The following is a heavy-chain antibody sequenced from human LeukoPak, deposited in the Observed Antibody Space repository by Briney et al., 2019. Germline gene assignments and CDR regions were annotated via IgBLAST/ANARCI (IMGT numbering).Heavy chain of an antibody. CDR2: IYSTGST. CDR1: GGSINFYY. Sequence: PSETLSLTCTVSGGSINFYYWSWIRQPAGKGLEWIGRIYSTGSTNYSPSLKSRVTMSVDKSKNQFSLNLSSVTAADTAVYYCARGMADPYSFDSWGQGTLVTVSS. D-gene: IGHD2-21*01. CDR3: ARGMADPYSFDS. V-gene: IGHV4-4*07. J-gene: IGHJ4*02.